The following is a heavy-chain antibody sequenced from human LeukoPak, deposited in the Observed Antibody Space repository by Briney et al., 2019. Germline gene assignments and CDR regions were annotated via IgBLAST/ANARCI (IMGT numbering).Heavy chain of an antibody. V-gene: IGHV3-7*01. CDR1: GFTFSSYW. CDR2: IKQDGSEK. Sequence: GGSLRLSCEASGFTFSSYWMSWVRQAPGKGLERVANIKQDGSEKKYLDSVKGRFTISRDNAKNSMYLQMNSLRAEDTAVYYCARDEIYYDILTGYRHFDYWGQGTLVTVFS. D-gene: IGHD3-9*01. J-gene: IGHJ4*02. CDR3: ARDEIYYDILTGYRHFDY.